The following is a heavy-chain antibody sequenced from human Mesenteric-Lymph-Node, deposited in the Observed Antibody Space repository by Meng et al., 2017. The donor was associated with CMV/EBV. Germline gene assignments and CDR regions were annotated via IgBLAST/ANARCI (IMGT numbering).Heavy chain of an antibody. CDR3: AKDSGSYSKGWNARGNYYYNYHLGV. Sequence: HWVRQTPGKGPEWVAFIWHDGSHAYYADSVRGRFTISRDSFNNMLYLQMNSLRDDDTAVYYCAKDSGSYSKGWNARGNYYYNYHLGVWGQGTTVTVSS. CDR2: IWHDGSHA. J-gene: IGHJ6*02. D-gene: IGHD1-1*01. V-gene: IGHV3-30*02.